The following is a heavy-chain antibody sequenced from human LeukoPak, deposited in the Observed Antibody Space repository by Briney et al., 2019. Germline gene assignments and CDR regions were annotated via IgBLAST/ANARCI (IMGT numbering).Heavy chain of an antibody. CDR2: MYPINSDI. CDR1: GYNFNNYW. CDR3: ARHVQTSGWSQFDY. J-gene: IGHJ4*02. Sequence: PGESLKISCEASGYNFNNYWIGWVRQMPGKGLEWMAIMYPINSDIKYSPSFEGQVTISVDKSISTAYLQWSSLKASDSGIYYCARHVQTSGWSQFDYWGQGTLVTVPS. D-gene: IGHD6-19*01. V-gene: IGHV5-51*01.